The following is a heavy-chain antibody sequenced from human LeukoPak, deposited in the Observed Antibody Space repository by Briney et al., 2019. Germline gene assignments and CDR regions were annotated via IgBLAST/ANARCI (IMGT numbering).Heavy chain of an antibody. Sequence: SETLSLTCTVSGGSISSSSYYWGWIRQPPGKGLEWIGSIYYSGSTYYNPSLKSRVTISVDTSKNQFSLKLSSVTAADTAVYYCARVWPMVRGVRFDYWGQGTLVTVSS. CDR3: ARVWPMVRGVRFDY. CDR2: IYYSGST. CDR1: GGSISSSSYY. V-gene: IGHV4-39*07. J-gene: IGHJ4*02. D-gene: IGHD3-10*01.